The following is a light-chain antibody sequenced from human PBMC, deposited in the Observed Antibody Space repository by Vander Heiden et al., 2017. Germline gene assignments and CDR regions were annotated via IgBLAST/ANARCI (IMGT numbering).Light chain of an antibody. CDR3: ATWDSSLTTVV. J-gene: IGLJ2*01. Sequence: QSVLTQPPSVSATPGQKVTISCSGTSSNIGSYYVSWHQFLPGTAPKLLIYDSNRRPSGIPDRFSGSKSGTSATLGITGLQTGDEGDYYCATWDSSLTTVVFGGGTKLTVL. V-gene: IGLV1-51*01. CDR2: DSN. CDR1: SSNIGSYY.